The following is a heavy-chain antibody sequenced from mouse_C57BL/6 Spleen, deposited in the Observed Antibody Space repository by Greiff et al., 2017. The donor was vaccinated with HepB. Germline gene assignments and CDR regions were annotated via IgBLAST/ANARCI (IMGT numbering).Heavy chain of an antibody. V-gene: IGHV5-16*01. Sequence: EVQRVESEGGLVQPGSSMKLSCTASGFTFSDYYMAWVRQVPEKGLEWVANINYDGSSTYYLDSLKSRFIISRDNAKNILYLQMSSLKSEDTATYYCARVDGYYGYFDVWGTGTTVTVSS. CDR2: INYDGSST. D-gene: IGHD2-3*01. J-gene: IGHJ1*03. CDR1: GFTFSDYY. CDR3: ARVDGYYGYFDV.